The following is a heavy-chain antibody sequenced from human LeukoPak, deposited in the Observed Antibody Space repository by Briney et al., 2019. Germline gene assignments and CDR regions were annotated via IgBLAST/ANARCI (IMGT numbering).Heavy chain of an antibody. J-gene: IGHJ4*02. CDR3: VRDLGGRSGH. V-gene: IGHV3-74*01. Sequence: PGGSLRLSCAVSGFSFSQYPMDWVRQAPGKGLVWVSRINEDGSTTNYADSVKGRSTIFRDNAKNTLYLQMNSLRAEDTAVYYCVRDLGGRSGHWGQGTLVTVSS. D-gene: IGHD1-26*01. CDR1: GFSFSQYP. CDR2: INEDGSTT.